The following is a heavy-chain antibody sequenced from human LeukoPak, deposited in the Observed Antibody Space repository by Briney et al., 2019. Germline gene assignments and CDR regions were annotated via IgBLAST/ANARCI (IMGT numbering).Heavy chain of an antibody. D-gene: IGHD5-24*01. V-gene: IGHV1-24*01. CDR2: FDPEDGET. Sequence: ASVRVSCKVSGYTLTELSMHWVRQAPGKGLEWMGGFDPEDGETTYAQKFQGRVTLTRDMSTSTDYLELSSLRSEDTAVYYCARDNSVRDEAWWFNPWGQGTLVTVSS. J-gene: IGHJ5*02. CDR3: ARDNSVRDEAWWFNP. CDR1: GYTLTELS.